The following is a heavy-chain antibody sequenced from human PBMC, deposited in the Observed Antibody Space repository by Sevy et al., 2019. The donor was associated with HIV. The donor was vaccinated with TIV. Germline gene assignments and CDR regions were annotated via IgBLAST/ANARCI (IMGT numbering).Heavy chain of an antibody. CDR1: GYTLTELS. CDR2: FDPEDGET. V-gene: IGHV1-24*01. J-gene: IGHJ4*02. D-gene: IGHD3-22*01. Sequence: APVKVSCKVSGYTLTELSMHWVRQAPGKGLEWMGSFDPEDGETIYAQKFQGRVTMTEDTFKDTAYMELSSLRSEDAAVYYCATTKDYYDSSGSPFDYWGQGTLVTVSS. CDR3: ATTKDYYDSSGSPFDY.